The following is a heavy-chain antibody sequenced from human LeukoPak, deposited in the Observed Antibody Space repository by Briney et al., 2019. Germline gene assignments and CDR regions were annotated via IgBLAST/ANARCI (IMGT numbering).Heavy chain of an antibody. J-gene: IGHJ4*02. Sequence: KPSETLSLTCTVSGGSISSSSYYWGWIRQPPGTGLEWIGSIYYSGSTYYNPSLKSRVTISVKTSKNQFSLKLSSVTAADTAVYYCARVTGYMIEDYFDYWGQGTLVTVSS. V-gene: IGHV4-39*07. CDR2: IYYSGST. D-gene: IGHD3-22*01. CDR3: ARVTGYMIEDYFDY. CDR1: GGSISSSSYY.